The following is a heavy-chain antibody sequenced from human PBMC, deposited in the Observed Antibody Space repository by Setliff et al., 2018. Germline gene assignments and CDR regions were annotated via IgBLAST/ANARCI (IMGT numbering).Heavy chain of an antibody. Sequence: GASVKVSCKASGGTFSSYAISWVRQAPGQGLEWMGGIIPILGIANYAQKFQGRVTITADKSTSTAYMELSSLRSEDTAVYYCARDRDSSGWYDAFDIWGQGTMVTVSS. J-gene: IGHJ3*02. CDR1: GGTFSSYA. D-gene: IGHD6-19*01. CDR3: ARDRDSSGWYDAFDI. V-gene: IGHV1-69*10. CDR2: IIPILGIA.